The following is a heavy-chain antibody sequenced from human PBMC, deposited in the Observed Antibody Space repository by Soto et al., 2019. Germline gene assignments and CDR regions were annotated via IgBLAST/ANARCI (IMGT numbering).Heavy chain of an antibody. Sequence: ASVKVSCKASGYTFTGYYMHWVRQAPGQGLEWMGWINPNSGGTNYAQKFQGWVTMTRDTSISTAYMELSRLRSDDTAVYSSARDFYDSSGYSWGGHLFDPWGQGTLVTVSS. CDR2: INPNSGGT. J-gene: IGHJ5*02. CDR1: GYTFTGYY. D-gene: IGHD3-22*01. CDR3: ARDFYDSSGYSWGGHLFDP. V-gene: IGHV1-2*04.